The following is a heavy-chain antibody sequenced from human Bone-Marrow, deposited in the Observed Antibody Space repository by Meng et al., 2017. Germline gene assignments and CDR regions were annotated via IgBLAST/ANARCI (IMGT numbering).Heavy chain of an antibody. CDR3: ARGIAVAGTCWFDP. J-gene: IGHJ5*02. CDR2: IWYDGSNK. D-gene: IGHD6-19*01. CDR1: GFTFSSYG. V-gene: IGHV3-33*01. Sequence: PGGSLRLSCAASGFTFSSYGMHWVRQAPGKGLEWVAVIWYDGSNKYYADSVKGRFTISRDNSKNTLYLQMNSLRAEDTAVYYCARGIAVAGTCWFDPWGQGTLVTVSS.